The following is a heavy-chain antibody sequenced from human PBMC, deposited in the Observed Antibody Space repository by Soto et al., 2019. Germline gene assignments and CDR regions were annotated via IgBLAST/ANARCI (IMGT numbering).Heavy chain of an antibody. Sequence: QLQLQESGPGLVKPSETLSLTCTVSGGSISSSSYYWGWIRQPPGKGLEWIGSIYYSGSTYYNPPLKSRVTIPVDTSKNQFSLKRSSVTAADTAVYYCARHTPAISNSDHWGQGTLVTVSS. V-gene: IGHV4-39*01. J-gene: IGHJ4*02. D-gene: IGHD2-15*01. CDR2: IYYSGST. CDR3: ARHTPAISNSDH. CDR1: GGSISSSSYY.